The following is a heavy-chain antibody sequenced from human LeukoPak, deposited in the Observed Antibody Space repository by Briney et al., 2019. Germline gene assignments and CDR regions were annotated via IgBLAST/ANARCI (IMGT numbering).Heavy chain of an antibody. CDR2: ISAYNGNT. J-gene: IGHJ4*02. CDR3: ARNYDILTGQYYFDY. D-gene: IGHD3-9*01. Sequence: ASVKVSCKASGYTFTSYGISWVRQAPGQGLEWMGWISAYNGNTNHAQKLQGRVTMTTDTSTSTAYMELRSLRSDDTAVYYCARNYDILTGQYYFDYWGQGTLVTVSS. CDR1: GYTFTSYG. V-gene: IGHV1-18*01.